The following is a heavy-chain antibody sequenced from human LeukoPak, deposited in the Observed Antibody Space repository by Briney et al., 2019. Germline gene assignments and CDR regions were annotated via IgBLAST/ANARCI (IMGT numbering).Heavy chain of an antibody. Sequence: SVKASCKASGGTFSSYAISWVRQAPGQGLEWMGGIIPIFGTANYAQKFQGRVTITADESTSTAYMELSSLRSEDTAVYYCATNRLPDYYDSSGYLYYFDYWGQGTLVTVSS. CDR1: GGTFSSYA. D-gene: IGHD3-22*01. CDR3: ATNRLPDYYDSSGYLYYFDY. V-gene: IGHV1-69*13. CDR2: IIPIFGTA. J-gene: IGHJ4*02.